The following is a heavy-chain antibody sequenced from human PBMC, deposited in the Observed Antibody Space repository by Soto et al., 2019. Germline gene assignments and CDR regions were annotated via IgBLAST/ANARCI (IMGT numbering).Heavy chain of an antibody. CDR1: GFTFGSYD. J-gene: IGHJ6*02. Sequence: VQLVECGGGLVQPGGSLRHSCAASGFTFGSYDMHWVRQATGKGLEWVSAIGTAGDTYYPGSVKGRFTISRENAKNSLYLQMNSLRAGDTAVYYCARFRWYYGMDVWGQGTTVTVSS. V-gene: IGHV3-13*04. CDR3: ARFRWYYGMDV. CDR2: IGTAGDT.